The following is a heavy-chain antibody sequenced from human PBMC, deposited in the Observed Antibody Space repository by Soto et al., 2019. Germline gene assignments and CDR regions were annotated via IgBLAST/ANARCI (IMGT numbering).Heavy chain of an antibody. D-gene: IGHD2-15*01. Sequence: EVLLVESGGGLVQPGGSLRLSCAASGFTFSSYWMTWVRQAPGKGLGWVANIKQDGSETYYVDSVKGRFTISRDNAKISLSLQMNSLRAEDAGVYYCGRDRVASGVGGQGTRVTVSS. J-gene: IGHJ4*02. V-gene: IGHV3-7*04. CDR2: IKQDGSET. CDR1: GFTFSSYW. CDR3: GRDRVASGV.